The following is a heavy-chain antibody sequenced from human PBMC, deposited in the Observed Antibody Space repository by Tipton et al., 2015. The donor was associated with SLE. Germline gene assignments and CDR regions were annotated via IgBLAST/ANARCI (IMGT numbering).Heavy chain of an antibody. V-gene: IGHV3-30*03. CDR3: SSSNWFDP. J-gene: IGHJ5*02. CDR1: GFTFSSYG. CDR2: ISYDGSNK. Sequence: SGFTFSSYGMHWVRQAPGKGLEWVAVISYDGSNKYYADSVKGRFTISRDNSKNTLYLQMNSLRAEDTAVYYCSSSNWFDPWGQGTLVTVSS.